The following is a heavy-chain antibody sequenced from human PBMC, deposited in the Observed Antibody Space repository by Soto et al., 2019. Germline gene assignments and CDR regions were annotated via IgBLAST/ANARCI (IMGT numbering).Heavy chain of an antibody. D-gene: IGHD5-18*01. CDR3: ARDVDTAMVCFDY. CDR1: GYTFTGYY. J-gene: IGHJ4*02. V-gene: IGHV1-2*02. CDR2: INPNSGGT. Sequence: GASVKVSCKASGYTFTGYYMHWVRQAPGQGLEWMGWINPNSGGTNYAQKFQGRVTMTRDTSISTAYMELSRLRSDDTAVYYCARDVDTAMVCFDYCGQGTLVTVYS.